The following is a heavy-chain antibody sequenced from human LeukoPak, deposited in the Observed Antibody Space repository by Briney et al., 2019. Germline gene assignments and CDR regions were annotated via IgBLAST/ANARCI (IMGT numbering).Heavy chain of an antibody. CDR1: GFTFDAYP. CDR2: ISWNSDNL. Sequence: GGSLRLSCAASGFTFDAYPMHWVRQVPGKGLEWVSGISWNSDNLAYADSVKGRFTIPRDNAKNSLYLQMNSLRAGDTAVYYCARDLWNYAFDYWGQGTLVTVSS. D-gene: IGHD1-7*01. J-gene: IGHJ4*02. V-gene: IGHV3-9*01. CDR3: ARDLWNYAFDY.